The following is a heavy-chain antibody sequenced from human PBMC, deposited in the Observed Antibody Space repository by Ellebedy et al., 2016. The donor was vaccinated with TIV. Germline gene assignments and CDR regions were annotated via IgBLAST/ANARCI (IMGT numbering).Heavy chain of an antibody. V-gene: IGHV4-34*12. CDR1: GGSPGGYY. CDR2: IVASGAT. Sequence: MPSETLSLTCAVPGGSPGGYYWSWIRQSPGKGPVWIGPIVASGATDYNPSLKTRVTMSVETSKNHLSLDLSSVTAADSAVYCCARQGSKDALDIWGQGTLVTVAS. J-gene: IGHJ3*02. CDR3: ARQGSKDALDI.